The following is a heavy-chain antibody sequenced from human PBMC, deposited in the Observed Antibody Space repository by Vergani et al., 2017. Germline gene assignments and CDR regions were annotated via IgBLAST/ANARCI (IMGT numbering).Heavy chain of an antibody. CDR1: GGSFSGYY. V-gene: IGHV4-34*01. D-gene: IGHD1-26*01. Sequence: QVQLQQWGAGLLKPSETLSLTCAVYGGSFSGYYWSWIRQPPGKGLEWIGEINHSGSTNYNPSLKSRVTISVDTSKNQFSLKLSSVTPADTAVYYCARGRRAVGYYYYMDVWGKGTTVTVSS. CDR3: ARGRRAVGYYYYMDV. J-gene: IGHJ6*03. CDR2: INHSGST.